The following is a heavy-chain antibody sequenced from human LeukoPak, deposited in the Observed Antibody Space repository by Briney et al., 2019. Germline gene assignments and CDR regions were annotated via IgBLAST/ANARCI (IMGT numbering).Heavy chain of an antibody. J-gene: IGHJ6*02. CDR1: GDSVSSNRAA. Sequence: SQTLSLTCAISGDSVSSNRAAWNWIRQSPSRGLEWLGRTYYRSKWYNDYAASVKSRITINPDTSKNQFSLQLNSVTPEDTAVYYCARDLRQAYSYGSYYGMDVWGQGTTVTVSS. CDR2: TYYRSKWYN. CDR3: ARDLRQAYSYGSYYGMDV. D-gene: IGHD5-18*01. V-gene: IGHV6-1*01.